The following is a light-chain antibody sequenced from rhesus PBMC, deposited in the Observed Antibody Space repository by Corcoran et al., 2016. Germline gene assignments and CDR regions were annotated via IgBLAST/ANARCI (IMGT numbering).Light chain of an antibody. J-gene: IGKJ1*01. CDR1: QGINKE. CDR2: AAA. V-gene: IGKV1-94*01. CDR3: LQDYTTPWT. Sequence: DIQMTQSPSSLSASVGDRVTVTCRASQGINKELTWYQQKPGKAPTLLIYAAASLQTGVSSRFGGSGSGTDVTLTISSLQPEDVATYYCLQDYTTPWTFGQGTKVEIK.